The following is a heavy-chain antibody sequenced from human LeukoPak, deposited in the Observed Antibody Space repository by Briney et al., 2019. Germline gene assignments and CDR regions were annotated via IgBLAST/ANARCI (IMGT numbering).Heavy chain of an antibody. CDR3: TFGSGSSH. J-gene: IGHJ1*01. V-gene: IGHV3-73*01. CDR2: IRSKANNYAT. Sequence: GGSLRLSCAASGFTFSGSAMQWVRQASGKGLEWVGRIRSKANNYATAYAASVTGRFTISRDDSKNTAYLQMNSLKTEDTAVYYCTFGSGSSHWGQGTLVTVSS. CDR1: GFTFSGSA. D-gene: IGHD3-10*01.